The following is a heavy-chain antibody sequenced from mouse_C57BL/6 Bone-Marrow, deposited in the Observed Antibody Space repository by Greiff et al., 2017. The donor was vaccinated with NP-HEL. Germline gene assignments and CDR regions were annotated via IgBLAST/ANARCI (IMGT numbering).Heavy chain of an antibody. J-gene: IGHJ3*01. CDR2: IDPETGGT. Sequence: QVQLKQSGAELVRPGASVTLSCKASGYTFTDYEMHWVKQTPVHGLEWIGAIDPETGGTAYNQKFKGKAILTADKSSSTAYMELRSLTSEDSAVYYCTRPRQLGQFAYWGQGTLVTVSA. CDR3: TRPRQLGQFAY. CDR1: GYTFTDYE. D-gene: IGHD4-1*02. V-gene: IGHV1-15*01.